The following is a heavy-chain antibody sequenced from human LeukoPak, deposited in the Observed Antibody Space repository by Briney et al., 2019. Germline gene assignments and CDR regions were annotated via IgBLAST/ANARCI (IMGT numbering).Heavy chain of an antibody. CDR3: ARENCSGGSCADAFDI. CDR1: GGSISSSNW. CDR2: IYHSGST. J-gene: IGHJ3*02. D-gene: IGHD2-15*01. V-gene: IGHV4-4*02. Sequence: SETLSLTCAVSGGSISSSNWWSWVRQPPGKGLEWIGEIYHSGSTNYNPSLKSRVTISVDKSKNQFSPKLSSVTAADTAVYYCARENCSGGSCADAFDIWGQGTMVTVSS.